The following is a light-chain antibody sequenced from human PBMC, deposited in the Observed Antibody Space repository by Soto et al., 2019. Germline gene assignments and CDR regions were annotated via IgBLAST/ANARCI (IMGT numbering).Light chain of an antibody. CDR2: EAS. CDR3: QQYRT. Sequence: SVLPQTHCTLSLSPGERATLSCRASQSVSSSSLAWYQQNPGQAPRLLIYEASSRATGIPDRFSGSGSGTDFTLTISRLEPEDFAVYYCQQYRTFGKGTKVE. CDR1: QSVSSSS. J-gene: IGKJ1*01. V-gene: IGKV3-20*01.